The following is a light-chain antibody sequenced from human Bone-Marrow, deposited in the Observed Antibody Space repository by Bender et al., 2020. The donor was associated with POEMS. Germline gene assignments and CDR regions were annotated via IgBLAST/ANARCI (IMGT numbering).Light chain of an antibody. J-gene: IGLJ3*02. Sequence: QSALTQPASVSGSRGQSITISCTGTSSEGGSYNVVSWYQHHPGKAPKLMMYEDSKRPSGVSDRFSGSKSGNTASLTISGLQADDEADYYCCSSGRSSTWVFGGGTKLTVL. CDR1: SSEGGSYNV. V-gene: IGLV2-23*01. CDR2: EDS. CDR3: CSSGRSSTWV.